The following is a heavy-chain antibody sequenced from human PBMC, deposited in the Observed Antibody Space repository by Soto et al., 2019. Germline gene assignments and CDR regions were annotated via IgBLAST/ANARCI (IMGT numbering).Heavy chain of an antibody. CDR3: VSDRGYGHASVPYS. Sequence: QAPLVESGGGVVQPGRSLRLSCAASGFAFSSYGMRWVRQAPGTGLEWVAVISYDGSLQHYADSVKGRFTISRDNSKNMVLLQISSLRAADTAVYYCVSDRGYGHASVPYSWGQGTLVSVSS. CDR1: GFAFSSYG. D-gene: IGHD5-18*01. V-gene: IGHV3-30*03. J-gene: IGHJ4*02. CDR2: ISYDGSLQ.